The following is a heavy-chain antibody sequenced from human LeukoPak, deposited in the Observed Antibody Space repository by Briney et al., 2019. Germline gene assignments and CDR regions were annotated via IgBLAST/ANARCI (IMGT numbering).Heavy chain of an antibody. CDR3: AKDSSWELLRAIDY. V-gene: IGHV3-9*01. Sequence: PGRSLRLSCAASGFTFDDYAMRWVRHAPGKGLEWVSGIIWNIGCIGYSASVQGPFTLSRDHPQNSLYLQMNSLRAEDTALYYCAKDSSWELLRAIDYWGQGTLVTVSS. J-gene: IGHJ4*02. CDR1: GFTFDDYA. CDR2: IIWNIGCI. D-gene: IGHD1-26*01.